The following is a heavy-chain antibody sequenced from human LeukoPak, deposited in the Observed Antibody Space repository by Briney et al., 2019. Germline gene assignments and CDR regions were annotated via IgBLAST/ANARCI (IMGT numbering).Heavy chain of an antibody. CDR2: ISWNSGSI. D-gene: IGHD3-22*01. J-gene: IGHJ4*02. CDR1: GFTFDDYA. Sequence: GGSLRLSCAASGFTFDDYAMHWVRQAPGKGLEWVSGISWNSGSIGYADSVKGRFTISRDNAKNSLYLQMNRLRAEDTAVYYCARDRALYDRSGYYYTEDDYWGQGTLVTVSS. CDR3: ARDRALYDRSGYYYTEDDY. V-gene: IGHV3-9*01.